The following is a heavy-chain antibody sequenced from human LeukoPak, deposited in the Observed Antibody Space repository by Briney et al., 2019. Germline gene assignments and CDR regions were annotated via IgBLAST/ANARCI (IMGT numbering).Heavy chain of an antibody. Sequence: PSETLSLTCAVSGGSISSSNWWSWVRQPPGKGLEWIGEIYHSGSTNYNPSLKSRVTISVDKSKNQFSLKLSSVTAADTAVYYCAREITSGSDRYYYYMDVWGKGTTVTVSS. D-gene: IGHD1-26*01. CDR1: GGSISSSNW. CDR2: IYHSGST. CDR3: AREITSGSDRYYYYMDV. J-gene: IGHJ6*03. V-gene: IGHV4-4*02.